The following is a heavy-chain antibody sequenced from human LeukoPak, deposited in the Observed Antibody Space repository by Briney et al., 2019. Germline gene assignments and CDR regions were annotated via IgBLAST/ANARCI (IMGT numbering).Heavy chain of an antibody. Sequence: SVKVSCKASGGTFSSYAISWVRQAPGQGLEWMGRIIPILGIANYAQKFQGRVTITADKSTSTAYMELSSLRSEDTAVYYCARVRYSSGRYMDWFDPWGQGTLVTVSS. CDR1: GGTFSSYA. V-gene: IGHV1-69*04. CDR3: ARVRYSSGRYMDWFDP. CDR2: IIPILGIA. J-gene: IGHJ5*02. D-gene: IGHD6-19*01.